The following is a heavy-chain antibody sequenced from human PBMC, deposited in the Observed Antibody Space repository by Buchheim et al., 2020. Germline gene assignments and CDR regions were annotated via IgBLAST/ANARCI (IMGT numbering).Heavy chain of an antibody. CDR1: GGSFSGYY. V-gene: IGHV4-34*01. J-gene: IGHJ5*02. CDR2: INHSGST. D-gene: IGHD6-13*01. CDR3: ARGLFRVYDNWFDP. Sequence: QVQLQQWGAGLLKPSETLSLTCAVYGGSFSGYYWSWIRQPPGKGLEWIGEINHSGSTNYNPSLKSRVTISVDTSKNQFYLKLSSVTAADTAVYYCARGLFRVYDNWFDPWGQGTL.